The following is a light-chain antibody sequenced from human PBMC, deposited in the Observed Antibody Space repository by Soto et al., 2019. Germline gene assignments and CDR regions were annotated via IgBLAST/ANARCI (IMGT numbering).Light chain of an antibody. CDR1: SSEVGGYNY. CDR3: SSFTSTNTVL. CDR2: NVS. J-gene: IGLJ2*01. V-gene: IGLV2-14*01. Sequence: QSALTQPASVSGSPGQSITISCTGTSSEVGGYNYVSWYQQHPGKAPKLMIYNVSNRPSGVSNRFSGSKSGNTASLTISGLQAEDEGHYYCSSFTSTNTVLFGGGTQLTVL.